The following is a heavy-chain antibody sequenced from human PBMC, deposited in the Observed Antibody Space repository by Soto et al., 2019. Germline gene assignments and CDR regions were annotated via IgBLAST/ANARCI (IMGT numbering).Heavy chain of an antibody. D-gene: IGHD2-2*01. J-gene: IGHJ4*02. CDR1: GFTFSNFG. V-gene: IGHV3-33*01. CDR2: IWHDGRNK. Sequence: QVQLVESGGGVVQPGRSLRLSCAASGFTFSNFGMHWVRQAPGKGLEWVAVIWHDGRNKYYADFVKGRFTISRDNSKNTLYLQMNSLRAEDTAVYYGASRSPALDYWGQGTLVTVSS. CDR3: ASRSPALDY.